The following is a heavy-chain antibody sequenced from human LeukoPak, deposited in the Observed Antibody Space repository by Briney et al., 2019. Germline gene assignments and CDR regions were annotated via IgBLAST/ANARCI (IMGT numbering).Heavy chain of an antibody. CDR3: AKDHYDVWSGYPSNYFDY. J-gene: IGHJ4*02. V-gene: IGHV3-23*01. Sequence: GGSLRLSCAASGFTFSRYAMSWVRQAPGKGLEWVSAISGSGGSTYYADSVKGRFTISRDNSKNTLYLQMNSLRAEDTAVYYCAKDHYDVWSGYPSNYFDYWGQGTLVTVSS. CDR1: GFTFSRYA. CDR2: ISGSGGST. D-gene: IGHD3-3*01.